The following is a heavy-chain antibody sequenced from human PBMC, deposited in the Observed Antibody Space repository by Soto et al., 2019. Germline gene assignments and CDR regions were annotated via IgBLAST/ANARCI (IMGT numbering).Heavy chain of an antibody. CDR1: GFTFGDYA. J-gene: IGHJ3*02. CDR2: IRSKAYGGTT. D-gene: IGHD5-18*01. Sequence: GGSLRLSCTASGFTFGDYAMSWVRQAPGKGLEWVGFIRSKAYGGTTEYAASVKGRFTISRDDSKSIAYLQMNSLKTEDTAVYYCTRDVDTAMVPSAFDIWGQGTMVTVSS. V-gene: IGHV3-49*04. CDR3: TRDVDTAMVPSAFDI.